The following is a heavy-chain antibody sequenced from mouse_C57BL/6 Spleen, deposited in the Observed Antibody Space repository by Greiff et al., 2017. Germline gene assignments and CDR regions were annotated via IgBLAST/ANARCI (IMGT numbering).Heavy chain of an antibody. CDR1: GFTFSDYG. J-gene: IGHJ1*03. CDR2: IRSGSSTI. CDR3: ARRFITTVVDWYFDV. V-gene: IGHV5-17*01. Sequence: EVQGVESGGGLVKPGGSLKLSCAASGFTFSDYGMHWVRQAPEKGLEWVAYIRSGSSTIYYADTVKGRFTISRDNAKNTLFLQMTSLRSEDTAMYYCARRFITTVVDWYFDVWGTGTTVTVSS. D-gene: IGHD1-1*01.